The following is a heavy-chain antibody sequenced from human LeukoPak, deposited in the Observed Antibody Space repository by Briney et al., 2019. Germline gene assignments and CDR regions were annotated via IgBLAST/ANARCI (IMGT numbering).Heavy chain of an antibody. J-gene: IGHJ4*02. CDR2: IRYDGSNK. CDR3: AKDLIYYYDIPGGFDY. V-gene: IGHV3-30*02. Sequence: AGGALRLSCAASGFTFSSYGMHWVRQAPGKGLEWVAFIRYDGSNKYYADSVKGRFTISRDNSKNTLYLQMNSLRAEDTAVYYCAKDLIYYYDIPGGFDYWGQGPLVTVSS. CDR1: GFTFSSYG. D-gene: IGHD3-22*01.